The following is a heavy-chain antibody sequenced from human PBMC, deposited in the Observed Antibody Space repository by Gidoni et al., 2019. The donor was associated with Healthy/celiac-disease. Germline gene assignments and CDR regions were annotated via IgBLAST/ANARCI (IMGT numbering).Heavy chain of an antibody. CDR1: GFPFSSYA. CDR3: AKDAAQTAMVTFDY. V-gene: IGHV3-23*01. Sequence: EVQLLESGGGLVQPGGSLRLSCAASGFPFSSYAMSCVRQAPGKGLAWVSAISGSCGSTYYADSVKGRFTISRDNSKNTLYLQMNSLRAEDTAVYYCAKDAAQTAMVTFDYWGQGTLVTVSS. D-gene: IGHD5-18*01. CDR2: ISGSCGST. J-gene: IGHJ4*02.